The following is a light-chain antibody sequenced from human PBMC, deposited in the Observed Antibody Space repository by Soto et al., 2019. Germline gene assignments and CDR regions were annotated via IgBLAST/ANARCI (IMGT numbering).Light chain of an antibody. CDR3: AAWDDSLNGYV. CDR2: NNN. CDR1: SSNIGTNA. Sequence: QSVLTQPPSASGTPGQRVTISCSGGSSNIGTNAVNWYQQLPGTAPKLLIYNNNQRPSGGPDRFSGSKSGTSASLAISGLQSEDEDDYYCAAWDDSLNGYVFGTGTKVTVL. V-gene: IGLV1-44*01. J-gene: IGLJ1*01.